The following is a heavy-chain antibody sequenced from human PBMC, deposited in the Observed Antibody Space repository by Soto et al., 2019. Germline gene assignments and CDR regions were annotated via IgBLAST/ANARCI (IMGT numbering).Heavy chain of an antibody. J-gene: IGHJ6*02. V-gene: IGHV1-69*01. Sequence: QVQLVQSGAEVKKPGSSVKVSCKASGGTFSSYAISWVRQAPGQGLEWMGGIIPIFGTANYAQKFQGRVTITADESTSTAYMELSSLRSEDTAVYYCARGNRGRGPKNYYGMDVWGQGTTVTVSS. CDR3: ARGNRGRGPKNYYGMDV. CDR2: IIPIFGTA. CDR1: GGTFSSYA. D-gene: IGHD3-10*01.